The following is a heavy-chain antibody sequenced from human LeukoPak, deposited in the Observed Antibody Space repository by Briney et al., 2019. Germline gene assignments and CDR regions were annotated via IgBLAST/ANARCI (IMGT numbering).Heavy chain of an antibody. Sequence: GGSLRLSCAVSGFTFSSYAMSWVRQAPGKGLEWVSVISGNGGSTHYADSVKGRFTISRDNSKNTLYLQMNSLRAEDTAVYYCAKHGDYGVYWYFDLWGRGTLVTVSS. CDR2: ISGNGGST. D-gene: IGHD4-17*01. CDR1: GFTFSSYA. J-gene: IGHJ2*01. CDR3: AKHGDYGVYWYFDL. V-gene: IGHV3-23*01.